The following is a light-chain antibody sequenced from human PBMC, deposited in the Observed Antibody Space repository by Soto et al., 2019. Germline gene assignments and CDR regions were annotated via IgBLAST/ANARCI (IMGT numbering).Light chain of an antibody. CDR3: QQYGNSPPT. J-gene: IGKJ1*01. CDR1: QSVSSGY. V-gene: IGKV3-20*01. Sequence: EIVLTQSPGTLSLSPGERATLSCRANQSVSSGYLAWYQHKPGQAPRLLIYGASTSATGIPDRFSGSGSETDFTLTISSLEPEDFTVYNCQQYGNSPPTFGQGTKVEIK. CDR2: GAS.